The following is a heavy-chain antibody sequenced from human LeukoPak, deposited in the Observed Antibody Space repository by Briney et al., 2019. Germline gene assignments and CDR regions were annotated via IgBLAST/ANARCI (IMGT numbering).Heavy chain of an antibody. CDR3: ARERRYYDYVWGSGPIDY. V-gene: IGHV4-59*12. CDR2: IYYSGST. D-gene: IGHD3-16*01. CDR1: GGSISSYY. Sequence: PSETLSLTCTVSGGSISSYYWSWIRQPPGKGLEWIGYIYYSGSTNYNPSLKSRVTISVDTSKNQFSLKLSSVTAADTAVYYCARERRYYDYVWGSGPIDYWGQGTLVTVSS. J-gene: IGHJ4*02.